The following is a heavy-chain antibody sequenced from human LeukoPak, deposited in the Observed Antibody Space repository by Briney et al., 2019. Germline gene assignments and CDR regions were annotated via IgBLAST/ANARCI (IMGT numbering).Heavy chain of an antibody. CDR2: IYSGGTT. CDR3: ARDPRLRGLDDTFDI. V-gene: IGHV3-53*01. Sequence: PGGSLRLSCAVSGFNISGNYMSWVRQAPGKGPEWVSVIYSGGTTSYAGSVRGRFTISRDNSKNTLYLQMNSLRADDTAVYFCARDPRLRGLDDTFDIWGHGTMVIVSS. D-gene: IGHD2-8*01. CDR1: GFNISGNY. J-gene: IGHJ3*02.